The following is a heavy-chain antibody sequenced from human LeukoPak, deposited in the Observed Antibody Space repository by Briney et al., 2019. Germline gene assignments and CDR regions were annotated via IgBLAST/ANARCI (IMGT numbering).Heavy chain of an antibody. V-gene: IGHV3-66*01. CDR1: GFTVSSNY. Sequence: GGSLRLSCAASGFTVSSNYTSWVRQAPGKGLEWVSVIYSGGSTYYADSVKGRFTISRDNSKNTLYLQMNSLRAEDTAVYYCAKRAVTTFVGLRLTDYYFDYWGQGTLVTVSS. J-gene: IGHJ4*02. CDR3: AKRAVTTFVGLRLTDYYFDY. CDR2: IYSGGST. D-gene: IGHD4-17*01.